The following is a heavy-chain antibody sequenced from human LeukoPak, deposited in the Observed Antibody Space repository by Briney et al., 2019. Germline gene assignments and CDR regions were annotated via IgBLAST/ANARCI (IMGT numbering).Heavy chain of an antibody. CDR3: ARENVMGHFDY. D-gene: IGHD2-8*01. CDR1: GFTFNNYA. V-gene: IGHV3-48*01. CDR2: ISSSSSTI. J-gene: IGHJ4*02. Sequence: GGSLRLSCAASGFTFNNYAMSWVRQAPGKGLEWVSYISSSSSTIYYADSVKGRFTISRDNAKNSLYLQMNSLRAEDTAVYYCARENVMGHFDYWGQGTLVTVSS.